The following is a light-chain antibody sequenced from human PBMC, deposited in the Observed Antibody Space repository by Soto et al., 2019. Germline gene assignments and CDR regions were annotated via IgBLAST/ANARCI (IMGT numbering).Light chain of an antibody. CDR1: HDISSY. Sequence: IQLTQSPSSLSASVGDRVTITCRASHDISSYLVWYQQKPGKAPKLLIYAASTLQSGVPSRFSGSGSGTDFTLTISSLQPEDFATYYCQQHNSYPRTFGQGTKVEIK. V-gene: IGKV1-9*01. CDR3: QQHNSYPRT. CDR2: AAS. J-gene: IGKJ1*01.